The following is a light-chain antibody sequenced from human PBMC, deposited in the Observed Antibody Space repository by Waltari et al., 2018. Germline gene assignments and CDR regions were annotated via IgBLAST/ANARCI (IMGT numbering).Light chain of an antibody. CDR1: SSDIGGYNY. CDR2: DVN. J-gene: IGLJ2*01. V-gene: IGLV2-14*03. Sequence: QPALTQPASVSGFPGQSITISCSGTSSDIGGYNYFSWYQQYPGKAPKLMIYDVNKRPSGVSSRFSGSKSGNTASLTISGLQTEDEAIYYCSSYTSSRTPVIGGGTKVTVL. CDR3: SSYTSSRTPV.